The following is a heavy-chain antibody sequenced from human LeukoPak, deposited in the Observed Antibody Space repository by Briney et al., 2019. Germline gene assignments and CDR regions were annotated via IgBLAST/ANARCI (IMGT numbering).Heavy chain of an antibody. V-gene: IGHV1-2*02. CDR1: GYTFTGYY. J-gene: IGHJ4*02. Sequence: ASVKVSCKASGYTFTGYYMHCVRQAPGQGLEWMGWINPNSGGTNYAQKFQGRVTMTRDTSISTAYMELSRLRSDDTAVYYCARGMTRTKSIDYWGQGTLVTVSS. CDR3: ARGMTRTKSIDY. CDR2: INPNSGGT. D-gene: IGHD4-11*01.